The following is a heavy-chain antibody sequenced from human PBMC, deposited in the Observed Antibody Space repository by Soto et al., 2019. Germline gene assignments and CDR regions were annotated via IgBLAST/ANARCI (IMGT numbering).Heavy chain of an antibody. V-gene: IGHV2-5*02. CDR1: GFSLTTRGVG. CDR3: AHIPNYYQYAWFDP. D-gene: IGHD3-16*01. CDR2: IYWDDDK. J-gene: IGHJ5*02. Sequence: QITLKESGPTLVKPTQTLTLTCTFSGFSLTTRGVGVGWIRQPPGKALECLALIYWDDDKRYSPSLQSRPSIXXXTXXTQVVLTMTNVDPVDTATYYCAHIPNYYQYAWFDPWGQGTLVSVSS.